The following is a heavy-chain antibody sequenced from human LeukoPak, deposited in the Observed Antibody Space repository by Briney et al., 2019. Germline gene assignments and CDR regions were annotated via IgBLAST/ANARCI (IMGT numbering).Heavy chain of an antibody. Sequence: GGSLRLSCAASGFVFSDYYMHWVRRAPGKGLVWVSHINGDGSNVNYADSVKGRFTISRDNAKNTLYLQMNSLRVEDTALYYCGRGKSPAAVDDWGQGTLVTVPS. CDR3: GRGKSPAAVDD. J-gene: IGHJ4*02. CDR1: GFVFSDYY. D-gene: IGHD2-2*01. CDR2: INGDGSNV. V-gene: IGHV3-74*01.